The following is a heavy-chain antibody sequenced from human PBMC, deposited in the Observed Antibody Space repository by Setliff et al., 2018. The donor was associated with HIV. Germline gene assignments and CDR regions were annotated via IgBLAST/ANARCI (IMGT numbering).Heavy chain of an antibody. CDR1: GFTFSSYW. CDR3: ASSGIAARLEYFHH. CDR2: IKQDGSEK. D-gene: IGHD6-6*01. Sequence: GESLKISCAASGFTFSSYWMSWVRQAPGKGLEWVANIKQDGSEKYYVDSVKGRFTISRDNAKNSLYLQMDSLGAEDTAVYYCASSGIAARLEYFHHWGQGSLVTVSS. J-gene: IGHJ1*01. V-gene: IGHV3-7*01.